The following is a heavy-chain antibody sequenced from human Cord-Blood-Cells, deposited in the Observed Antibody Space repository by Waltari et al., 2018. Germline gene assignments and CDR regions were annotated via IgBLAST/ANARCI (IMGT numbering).Heavy chain of an antibody. CDR3: ARETDYRESYYDFWSGYYTGGPFDY. CDR1: GFTFSSYS. CDR2: ISSSSSYI. Sequence: EVQLVESGGGLVKPGGSLRLSCAASGFTFSSYSMNWVRQAPGKGLEWVSSISSSSSYIYYADSVKGRFTISRDNAKNSLYLQMNSLRAEDTAVYYCARETDYRESYYDFWSGYYTGGPFDYWGQGTLVTVSS. D-gene: IGHD3-3*01. V-gene: IGHV3-21*01. J-gene: IGHJ4*02.